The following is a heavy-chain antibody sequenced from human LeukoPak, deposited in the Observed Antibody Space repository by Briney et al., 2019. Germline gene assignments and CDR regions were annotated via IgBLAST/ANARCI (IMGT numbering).Heavy chain of an antibody. D-gene: IGHD6-19*01. CDR3: ARAGVAVAGNNWFDP. CDR2: VNSDGSST. J-gene: IGHJ5*02. V-gene: IGHV3-74*01. Sequence: PGGSLRLSCAASGFTFSNYWMHWVRQAPGKGLVWVSRVNSDGSSTTYADSVKGRFTISRDNAKNTLYLQMNSLRAEDTAVYYCARAGVAVAGNNWFDPWGQGTLVTVSS. CDR1: GFTFSNYW.